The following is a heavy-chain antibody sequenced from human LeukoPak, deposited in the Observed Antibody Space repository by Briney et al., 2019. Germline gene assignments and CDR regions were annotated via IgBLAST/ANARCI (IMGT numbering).Heavy chain of an antibody. D-gene: IGHD3-10*01. J-gene: IGHJ3*02. CDR2: INWNGGST. Sequence: GGSLRLSCAASGFTFDDYGMSWVRQAPGKGLEWVSGINWNGGSTGYADSVKGRFTISRDNAKNSLYLQMNSLRAEDTALYYCARDSTMVRGVHAAFDIWGQGTMVTVSS. V-gene: IGHV3-20*04. CDR3: ARDSTMVRGVHAAFDI. CDR1: GFTFDDYG.